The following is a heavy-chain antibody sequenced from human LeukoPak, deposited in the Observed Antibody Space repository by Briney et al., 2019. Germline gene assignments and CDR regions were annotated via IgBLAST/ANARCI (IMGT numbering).Heavy chain of an antibody. V-gene: IGHV3-7*03. CDR1: GVTFSNYC. CDR2: IKGDGSSK. Sequence: GGSLRLSCAASGVTFSNYCMSWVRQAPGKGLEWVANIKGDGSSKYYMDSVKGRFTISRDNAKSSLYLQMNTLRAEDTAVYYCATSHDSSGNDWGQGTLVTVSS. J-gene: IGHJ4*02. D-gene: IGHD3-22*01. CDR3: ATSHDSSGND.